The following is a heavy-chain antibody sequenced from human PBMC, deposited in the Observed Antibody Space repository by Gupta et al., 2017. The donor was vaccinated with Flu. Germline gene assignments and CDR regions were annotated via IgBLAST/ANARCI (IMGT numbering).Heavy chain of an antibody. V-gene: IGHV3-23*01. CDR1: TFRDYA. Sequence: TFRDYAMNWVRQAPGKGLEWVSTVGAGGDRTYYADSVMGRFTISRDNSKNTVYLQMNSLRGDDTAVYYCAKDRSGNPAIDYWGQGTLVTVSA. D-gene: IGHD6-13*01. CDR2: VGAGGDRT. J-gene: IGHJ4*02. CDR3: AKDRSGNPAIDY.